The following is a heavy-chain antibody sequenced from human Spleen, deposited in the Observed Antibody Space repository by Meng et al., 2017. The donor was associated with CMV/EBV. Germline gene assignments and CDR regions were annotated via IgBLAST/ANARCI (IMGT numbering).Heavy chain of an antibody. CDR2: IYSGGST. CDR3: ARGHYYYGMDV. J-gene: IGHJ6*02. CDR1: GFTVSSNY. V-gene: IGHV3-66*02. Sequence: GESLKISCAASGFTVSSNYMCWVRQAPGKGLEWVSVIYSGGSTYYADSVKGRFTISRDNSKNTLYLQMNSLRAEDTAVYYCARGHYYYGMDVWGQGTTVTVSS.